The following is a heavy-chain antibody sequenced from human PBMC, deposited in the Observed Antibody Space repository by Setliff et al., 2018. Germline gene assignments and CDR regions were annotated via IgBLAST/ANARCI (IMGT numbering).Heavy chain of an antibody. CDR3: AKASSSWYRGIYYYYYYMDV. CDR2: IRYDGSNK. V-gene: IGHV3-30*02. CDR1: GFTFSSYG. J-gene: IGHJ6*03. D-gene: IGHD6-13*01. Sequence: GGSLRLSCAASGFTFSSYGMHWVRQAPGKGLEWVAFIRYDGSNKYYADSVKGRFTISRDNSKNTLYLQMNSLRAEDAAVYYCAKASSSWYRGIYYYYYYMDVWGKGTTVTVSS.